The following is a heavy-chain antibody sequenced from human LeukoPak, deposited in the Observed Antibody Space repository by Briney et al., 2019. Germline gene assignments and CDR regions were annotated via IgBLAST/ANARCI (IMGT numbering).Heavy chain of an antibody. CDR3: ARDMSSSWYLSHRFDP. CDR2: IIPILGIA. CDR1: GGTFSSYA. D-gene: IGHD6-13*01. Sequence: SVKVSCKASGGTFSSYAIGWVRQAPGQGLEWMGRIIPILGIANYAQKFQGRVTITADKSTSTAYMELSSLRSEDTAVYYCARDMSSSWYLSHRFDPWGQGTLVTVS. J-gene: IGHJ5*02. V-gene: IGHV1-69*04.